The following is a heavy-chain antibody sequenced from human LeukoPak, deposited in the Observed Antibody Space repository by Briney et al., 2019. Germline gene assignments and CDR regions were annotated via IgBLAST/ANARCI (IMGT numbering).Heavy chain of an antibody. Sequence: SETLSLTCAVYGGSFSGYYWSWIRQPPGKGLEWIGEINHSGSTNYNPSLKSRVTISVGTSKNQFSLKLSSVTAADTAVYYCARGPVVGATMIYRWFDPWGQGTLVTVSS. CDR2: INHSGST. CDR3: ARGPVVGATMIYRWFDP. CDR1: GGSFSGYY. J-gene: IGHJ5*02. V-gene: IGHV4-34*01. D-gene: IGHD1-26*01.